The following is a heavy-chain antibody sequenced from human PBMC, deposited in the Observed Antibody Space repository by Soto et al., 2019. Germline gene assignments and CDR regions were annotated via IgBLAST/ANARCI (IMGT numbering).Heavy chain of an antibody. CDR2: IIPIFGTA. V-gene: IGHV1-69*13. Sequence: GASVKVSCKASGGTFSSYAISWVRQAPGQGLEWMGGIIPIFGTANYAQKFQGRVTITADESTSTAYMELSSLRSEDTAVYYCARNLRYYDILAGLDYWGQGTLVTVSS. D-gene: IGHD3-9*01. J-gene: IGHJ4*02. CDR3: ARNLRYYDILAGLDY. CDR1: GGTFSSYA.